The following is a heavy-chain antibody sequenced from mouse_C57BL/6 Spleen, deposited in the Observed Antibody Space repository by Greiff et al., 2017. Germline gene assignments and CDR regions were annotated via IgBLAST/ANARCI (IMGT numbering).Heavy chain of an antibody. J-gene: IGHJ1*03. V-gene: IGHV7-1*01. CDR3: ARDALITEGYFEV. CDR1: GFTFSDFY. Sequence: EVKLVESGGGLVQSGRSLRLSCATSGFTFSDFYMEWVRQAPGKGLEWIAASRNKANDYTTEYSASVKGRFIVSRDTSQSILYLQMNALRAEDTAIYYCARDALITEGYFEVWGTGTTVTVSS. D-gene: IGHD1-1*01. CDR2: SRNKANDYTT.